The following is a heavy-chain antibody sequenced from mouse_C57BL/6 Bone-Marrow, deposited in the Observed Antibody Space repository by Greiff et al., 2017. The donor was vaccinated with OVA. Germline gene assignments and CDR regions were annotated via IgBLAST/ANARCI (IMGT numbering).Heavy chain of an antibody. CDR3: ARHGSIYYAMDY. J-gene: IGHJ4*01. CDR1: GFTFSDYY. Sequence: EVNVVESGGGLVQPGGSLKLSCAASGFTFSDYYMYWVRQTPEKRLEWVAYISNGGGSTYYPDTVKGRFTISRDNAKNTLYLQMSRLKSEDTAMYYCARHGSIYYAMDYWGQGTSVTVSS. D-gene: IGHD2-10*02. CDR2: ISNGGGST. V-gene: IGHV5-12*01.